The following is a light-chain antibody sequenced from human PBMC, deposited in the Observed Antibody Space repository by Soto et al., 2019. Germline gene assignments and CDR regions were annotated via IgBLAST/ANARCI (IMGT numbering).Light chain of an antibody. J-gene: IGKJ2*01. V-gene: IGKV3-20*01. Sequence: EIVLMQSPGTLSLSPGERATLSCRASQTLRRTYIAWYQQKPGQAPRVLIYGASKRATGIPDRFSGSGSGTDFSLTINRLEPEDFAVYYCHQYDNAPQTYGQGTKVEIK. CDR2: GAS. CDR1: QTLRRTY. CDR3: HQYDNAPQT.